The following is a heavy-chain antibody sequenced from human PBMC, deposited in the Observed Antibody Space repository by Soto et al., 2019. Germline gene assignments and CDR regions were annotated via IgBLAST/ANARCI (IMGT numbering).Heavy chain of an antibody. D-gene: IGHD3-10*01. Sequence: QVQLQESGPGLVKPSQTLSLTCSVSGASITSRGSYWTWIRQPPGKGLEWIGHISYSGNTFYNSSLQSRLTISVDTSKNQFSLKMTSVTAADTAVYFCARETMWPSGRYYYDHMDVWGQGTTVPVSS. CDR1: GASITSRGSY. CDR2: ISYSGNT. J-gene: IGHJ6*02. V-gene: IGHV4-30-4*01. CDR3: ARETMWPSGRYYYDHMDV.